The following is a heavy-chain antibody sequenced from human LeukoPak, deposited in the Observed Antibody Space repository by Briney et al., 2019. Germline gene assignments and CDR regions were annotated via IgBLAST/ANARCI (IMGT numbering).Heavy chain of an antibody. D-gene: IGHD3-16*02. Sequence: ASVKVSCKASGYTFTSYGISWVRQAPGQGLEWMGWISVYNGNTNYAQKLQGRVTMTTDTSTSTAYMELRSLRSDDTAVYYCARTLGDYVWGGYRLRRFDPWGQGTLVTVPS. CDR1: GYTFTSYG. CDR2: ISVYNGNT. CDR3: ARTLGDYVWGGYRLRRFDP. J-gene: IGHJ5*02. V-gene: IGHV1-18*01.